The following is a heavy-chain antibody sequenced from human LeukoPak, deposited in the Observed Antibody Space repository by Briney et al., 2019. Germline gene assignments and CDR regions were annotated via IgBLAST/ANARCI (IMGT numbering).Heavy chain of an antibody. CDR3: ITPLPYSAQ. V-gene: IGHV3-15*07. Sequence: GGSLRLSCAASGFTFSSYSMNWVRQAPGKGLEWVGRIKPKTDGETTEYAAPVKDRFPISRDDSKSMMYLQMNSLKTEDTAVYYCITPLPYSAQGGQGTLVTVSS. D-gene: IGHD2-21*01. CDR1: GFTFSSYS. J-gene: IGHJ4*02. CDR2: IKPKTDGETT.